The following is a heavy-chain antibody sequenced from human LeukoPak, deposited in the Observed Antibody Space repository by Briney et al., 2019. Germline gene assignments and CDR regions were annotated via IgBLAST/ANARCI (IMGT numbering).Heavy chain of an antibody. CDR2: INPSGGST. CDR3: ATGAKEMAIWYYYMDV. D-gene: IGHD2-8*01. CDR1: GYTFTSYY. Sequence: ASVKVSCKASGYTFTSYYMHWVRQAPGQGLEWMGIINPSGGSTSYAQKFQGRVTMTEDTSTDTAYMELSSLRSEDTAVYYCATGAKEMAIWYYYMDVWGKGTTVTISS. V-gene: IGHV1-46*01. J-gene: IGHJ6*03.